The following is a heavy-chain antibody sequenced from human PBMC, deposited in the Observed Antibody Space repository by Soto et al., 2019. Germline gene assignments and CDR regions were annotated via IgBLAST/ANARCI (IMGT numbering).Heavy chain of an antibody. D-gene: IGHD3-16*02. J-gene: IGHJ6*03. CDR1: GGSISSYY. Sequence: SETLSLTCTVSGGSISSYYWSWIRQPPGKGLEWIGYIYYSGSTNYNPSLKSRVTISVDTSKNQFSLKLSSVTAADTAVYYCARQDSSSYYYYYMDVWGKGTTVTVSS. CDR2: IYYSGST. V-gene: IGHV4-59*01. CDR3: ARQDSSSYYYYYMDV.